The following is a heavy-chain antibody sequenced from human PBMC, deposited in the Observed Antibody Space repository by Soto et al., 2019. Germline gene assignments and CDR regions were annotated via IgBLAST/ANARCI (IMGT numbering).Heavy chain of an antibody. D-gene: IGHD3-10*01. J-gene: IGHJ3*02. CDR3: AKDRRYCGLGSYLGSFDI. Sequence: EVQLLESGGDLVQPGGSLRLSCAASGFTFSNYAMGWVRQAPGKGLEWVSTISGSGASTFYADSVKGRFTITRDNSKNTLYLQMNRLRAEDTAVFYCAKDRRYCGLGSYLGSFDIWGQGTMVTVSS. V-gene: IGHV3-23*01. CDR1: GFTFSNYA. CDR2: ISGSGAST.